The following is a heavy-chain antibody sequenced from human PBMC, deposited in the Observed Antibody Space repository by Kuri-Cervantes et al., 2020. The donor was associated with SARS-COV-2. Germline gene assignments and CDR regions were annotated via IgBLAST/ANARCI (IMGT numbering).Heavy chain of an antibody. J-gene: IGHJ6*03. CDR1: GFIFSTCG. Sequence: GGSLRLSCAASGFIFSTCGMHWVRQAPGKGLEWVAFIRYDGSESHYGASVKGRVTISRDNSKNTLYLQMNSLRPEDTAVYYCAKDPGSWPYYYYMDVWGKGTTVTVSS. V-gene: IGHV3-30*02. D-gene: IGHD6-13*01. CDR2: IRYDGSES. CDR3: AKDPGSWPYYYYMDV.